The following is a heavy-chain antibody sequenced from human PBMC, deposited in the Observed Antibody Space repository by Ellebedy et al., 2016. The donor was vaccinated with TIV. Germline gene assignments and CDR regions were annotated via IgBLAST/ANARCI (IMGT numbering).Heavy chain of an antibody. D-gene: IGHD2-2*01. J-gene: IGHJ4*02. CDR1: GFTFSSYS. CDR2: ISGSGGST. CDR3: AKGCTSCSYSKEFDY. Sequence: GESLKISXAASGFTFSSYSMNWVRQAPGKGLEWVSAISGSGGSTYYADSVKGRFTISRDNSKNTLYLQMNSLRAEDTAVYYCAKGCTSCSYSKEFDYWGQGTLVTVSS. V-gene: IGHV3-23*01.